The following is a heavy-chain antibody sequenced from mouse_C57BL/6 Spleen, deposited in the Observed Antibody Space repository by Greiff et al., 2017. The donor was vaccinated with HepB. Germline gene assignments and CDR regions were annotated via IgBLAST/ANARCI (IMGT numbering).Heavy chain of an antibody. D-gene: IGHD1-1*01. CDR1: GYTFTSYW. Sequence: QVQLQQPGAELVKPGASVKMSCKASGYTFTSYWMHWVKQRPGQGLEWIGRIYPDSGSTNYKEKFKSKATLTVDKSSSTAYMQLSSLTSEDSAVYSWASMVITAVAPIDYAMAAGGQGPSAPVSS. CDR3: ASMVITAVAPIDYAMAA. J-gene: IGHJ4*01. V-gene: IGHV1-64*01. CDR2: IYPDSGST.